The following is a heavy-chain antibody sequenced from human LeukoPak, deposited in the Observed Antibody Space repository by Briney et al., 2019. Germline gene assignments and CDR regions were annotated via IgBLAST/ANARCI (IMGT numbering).Heavy chain of an antibody. J-gene: IGHJ6*02. V-gene: IGHV1-2*02. CDR1: GYTXTGYF. D-gene: IGHD2-8*02. Sequence: ASVKVSCKASGYTXTGYFMHWVRQAPGQGLEWMGWINPNSGGTNYAQKFQGRVTVTRDTSISTAYMELSSLRSDDTAVYYCAREVLAKNYGMDVWGQGTTVTVSS. CDR2: INPNSGGT. CDR3: AREVLAKNYGMDV.